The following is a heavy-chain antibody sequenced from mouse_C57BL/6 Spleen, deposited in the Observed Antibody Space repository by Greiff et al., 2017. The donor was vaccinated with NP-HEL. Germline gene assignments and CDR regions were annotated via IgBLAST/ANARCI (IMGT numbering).Heavy chain of an antibody. J-gene: IGHJ4*01. CDR2: IYPGSGNT. V-gene: IGHV1-76*01. CDR1: GYTFTDYY. CDR3: ARQPSQEYYAMDY. Sequence: VQLQQSGAELVRPGASVKLSCKASGYTFTDYYINWVKQRPGQGLEWIARIYPGSGNTYYNEKFKGKATLTADKSSSTAYMQLSSLTSESSAVYVCARQPSQEYYAMDYWGQGTSVTVSS.